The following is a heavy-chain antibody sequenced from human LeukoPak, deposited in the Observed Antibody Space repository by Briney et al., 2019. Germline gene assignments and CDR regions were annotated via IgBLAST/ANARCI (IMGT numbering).Heavy chain of an antibody. CDR2: IIPIFGTA. Sequence: ASVKVSCKASGGTFSSYAISWVRQAPGQGLEWMGGIIPIFGTANYAQKLQGRVTITAEESTSTAYMKLSSLGSEATAVYYWRSVEHIVVVPAASGELPSAFDLWGQGTMVTVSS. D-gene: IGHD2-2*01. V-gene: IGHV1-69*13. CDR3: RSVEHIVVVPAASGELPSAFDL. CDR1: GGTFSSYA. J-gene: IGHJ3*01.